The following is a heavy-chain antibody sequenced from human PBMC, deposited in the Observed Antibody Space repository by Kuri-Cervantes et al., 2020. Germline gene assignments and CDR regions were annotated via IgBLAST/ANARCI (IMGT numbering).Heavy chain of an antibody. J-gene: IGHJ6*02. D-gene: IGHD2-15*01. Sequence: ESLKISCTVSGGSISSSSYYWGWIRQPPGKGLEWIGSIYYSGSTYYDPSLKSRVTISVGTSKNQFSLKLSSVTAADTAVYYCARDLGDCSGGSCYYYYGMDVWGQGTTVTVSS. CDR1: GGSISSSSYY. CDR2: IYYSGST. V-gene: IGHV4-39*02. CDR3: ARDLGDCSGGSCYYYYGMDV.